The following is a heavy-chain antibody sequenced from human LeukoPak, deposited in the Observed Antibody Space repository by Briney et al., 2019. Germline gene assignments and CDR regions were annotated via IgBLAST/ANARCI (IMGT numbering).Heavy chain of an antibody. Sequence: SQTLSLTCAISGDTVSSSSAAWDWISQSPSRGLEWLGKTYYRSKWYNDYAVSVKSRITINPDTSKNKFPLQLNSVTPEDTAVYYCARDGWSGAGTFDYWGQGTLVTVSS. J-gene: IGHJ4*02. CDR3: ARDGWSGAGTFDY. CDR2: TYYRSKWYN. CDR1: GDTVSSSSAA. V-gene: IGHV6-1*01. D-gene: IGHD6-19*01.